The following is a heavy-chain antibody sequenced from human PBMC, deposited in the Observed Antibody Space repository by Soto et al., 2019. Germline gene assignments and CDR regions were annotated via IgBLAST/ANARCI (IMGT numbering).Heavy chain of an antibody. J-gene: IGHJ4*02. V-gene: IGHV4-61*01. CDR3: ARLYYYDSSGYPNFDY. CDR2: IYYSGST. Sequence: SETLSLTCTVSGGSVSSGSYYWSWIRQPPGKGLEWIGYIYYSGSTNYNPSRKSRVTISVDTSKNQFSLKLSSVTAADTAVYYCARLYYYDSSGYPNFDYWGQGTLVTVSS. CDR1: GGSVSSGSYY. D-gene: IGHD3-22*01.